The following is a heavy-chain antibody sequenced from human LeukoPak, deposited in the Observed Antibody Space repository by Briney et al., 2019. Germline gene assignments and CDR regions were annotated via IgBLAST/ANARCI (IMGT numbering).Heavy chain of an antibody. CDR1: GDSINSGNSH. V-gene: IGHV4-30-4*01. J-gene: IGHJ4*01. D-gene: IGHD3-10*02. Sequence: SQTLSLTCTVSGDSINSGNSHWTWIRQPPGKGLEWLGSVYDSWNNYYNPSLESRITMSVDTPKNQYSLELSSVIAADTAVYYCASYFVGNGGRGYWGQGALVTVSS. CDR2: VYDSWNN. CDR3: ASYFVGNGGRGY.